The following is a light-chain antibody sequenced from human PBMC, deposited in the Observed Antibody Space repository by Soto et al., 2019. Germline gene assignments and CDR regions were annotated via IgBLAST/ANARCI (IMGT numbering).Light chain of an antibody. V-gene: IGLV1-47*01. CDR2: RNT. Sequence: QSVLTQPPSASGTPGQTVTISCSGSNSNIGSNYVYWYQQVPGTAPKLLIYRNTLRPSGVPDRFSGSKSGTSASLAISGLRSEDEADYYCAGWEDSLNGVGFGGGTHLTVL. CDR1: NSNIGSNY. CDR3: AGWEDSLNGVG. J-gene: IGLJ2*01.